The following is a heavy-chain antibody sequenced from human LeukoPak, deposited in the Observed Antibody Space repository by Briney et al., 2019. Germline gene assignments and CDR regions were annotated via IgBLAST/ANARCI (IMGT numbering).Heavy chain of an antibody. CDR3: ARSPNTMVRGVISYPDV. V-gene: IGHV4-38-2*02. Sequence: SETLSLTCTVSGYSISSGYYWGWIRQPPGKGLEWIGSIYHSGSTYYNPSLKSRVTISVDTSKNQFSLKLSSVTAADTAVYYCARSPNTMVRGVISYPDVWGKGTTVTISS. CDR2: IYHSGST. CDR1: GYSISSGYY. J-gene: IGHJ6*04. D-gene: IGHD3-10*01.